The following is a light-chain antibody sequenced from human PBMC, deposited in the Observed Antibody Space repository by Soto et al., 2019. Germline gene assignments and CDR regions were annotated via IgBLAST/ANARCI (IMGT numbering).Light chain of an antibody. CDR1: QTIHSW. J-gene: IGKJ1*01. CDR3: QQYNSVPWT. V-gene: IGKV1-5*01. CDR2: DAS. Sequence: QMTQSPSTLSASVGDGVTITCRASQTIHSWLAWYQQRPGQAPKVLIYDASNLEVGVPSRFSGSGSGTEFTLTISSLQPDDFATYYCQQYNSVPWTFGHGTKVEIK.